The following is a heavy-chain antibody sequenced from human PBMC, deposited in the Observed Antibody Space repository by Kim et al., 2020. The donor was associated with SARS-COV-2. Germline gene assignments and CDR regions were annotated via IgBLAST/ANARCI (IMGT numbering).Heavy chain of an antibody. CDR2: FYYSGST. D-gene: IGHD2-2*01. Sequence: SETLSLTCTVSGGSISSGGYYWSWIRQHPGKGLEWIGYFYYSGSTYYNPSLKSRVTISVDTSKNQFSLKLSSVTAADTAVYCCARDMGSSTSASPKSLASPRDVFDIWGQGTMVTVSS. CDR1: GGSISSGGYY. J-gene: IGHJ3*02. CDR3: ARDMGSSTSASPKSLASPRDVFDI. V-gene: IGHV4-31*03.